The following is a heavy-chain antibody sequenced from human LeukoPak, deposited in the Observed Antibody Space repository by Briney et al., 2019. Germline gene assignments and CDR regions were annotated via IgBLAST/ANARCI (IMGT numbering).Heavy chain of an antibody. J-gene: IGHJ3*02. CDR1: GFTFSNAW. Sequence: GGSLRLSCAASGFTFSNAWMSWVRQAPGKGLEWVGRIKSKTDGGTTDYAAPVKGRFTISRDDSKNTLYLQMSSLKTEDTAVYYCTSVSPHYAFDIWGQGTMVTVSS. CDR3: TSVSPHYAFDI. CDR2: IKSKTDGGTT. V-gene: IGHV3-15*01. D-gene: IGHD2-8*01.